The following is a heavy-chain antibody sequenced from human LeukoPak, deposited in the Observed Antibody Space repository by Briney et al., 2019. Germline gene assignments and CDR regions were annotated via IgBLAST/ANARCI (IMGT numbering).Heavy chain of an antibody. CDR2: IIPIIGTA. Sequence: ASVKVSCKASGYTFTSYGISWVRQAPGQGLEWMGGIIPIIGTANYAQKFQGRVTITADDSTSTGYMELSSLRSEDTAVYYCSRGAVYYRMDVWGKGTTVTVSS. CDR1: GYTFTSYG. J-gene: IGHJ6*04. CDR3: SRGAVYYRMDV. V-gene: IGHV1-69*13.